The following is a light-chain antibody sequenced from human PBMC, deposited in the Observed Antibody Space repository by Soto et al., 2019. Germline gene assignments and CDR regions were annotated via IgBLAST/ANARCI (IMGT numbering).Light chain of an antibody. J-gene: IGKJ1*01. V-gene: IGKV1-5*01. CDR2: DAS. Sequence: DIQMTQSPSTLAASVGYIVTITFRASQSISTWLAWYQQKPGKAPKLLIYDASSLESGVPSRFSGSGSGTEFTLTISSLQPDDFATYYCQQYNSYWKFGQGTKVDI. CDR3: QQYNSYWK. CDR1: QSISTW.